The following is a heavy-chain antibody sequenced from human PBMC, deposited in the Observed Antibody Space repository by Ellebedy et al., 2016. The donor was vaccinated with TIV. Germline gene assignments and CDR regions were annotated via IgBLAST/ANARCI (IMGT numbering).Heavy chain of an antibody. V-gene: IGHV3-7*01. J-gene: IGHJ4*02. CDR2: IKQDGSEK. Sequence: GGSLRLSXAASGFTFSNYWMSWVRQAPGKGLEWVANIKQDGSEKYYVDSVKGRFTISRDNAKNSLYLQMNSLRAEDTAVYYCARPRISNGYSDYWGQGTLVTVSS. CDR1: GFTFSNYW. D-gene: IGHD3-9*01. CDR3: ARPRISNGYSDY.